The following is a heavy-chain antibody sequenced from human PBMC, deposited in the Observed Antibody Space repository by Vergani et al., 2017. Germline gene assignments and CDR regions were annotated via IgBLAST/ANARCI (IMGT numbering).Heavy chain of an antibody. CDR3: ARVKELTGYFDL. Sequence: VQLVESGGGLVQPGGSLRLSCAASGFTFSSYDMHWVRQATGKGLEWVSAIGTAGDTYYPGSVKGRFTISRENAKNSLYLQMNSLRAGDTAVYYCARVKELTGYFDLWGRGTLVTVSS. V-gene: IGHV3-13*01. CDR2: IGTAGDT. J-gene: IGHJ2*01. D-gene: IGHD1-26*01. CDR1: GFTFSSYD.